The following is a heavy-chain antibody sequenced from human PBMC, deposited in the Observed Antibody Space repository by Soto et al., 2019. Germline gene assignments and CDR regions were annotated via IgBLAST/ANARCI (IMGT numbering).Heavy chain of an antibody. CDR1: GGSFSGYY. Sequence: SETLSLTCAVYGGSFSGYYWSWIRQPPGKGLEWIGEINHSGSTNYNPSLKSRVTISVDTSKNQFSLKLSSVTAADTAVYYCARGPARRRFPLDYWGQGTLVTVSS. CDR3: ARGPARRRFPLDY. CDR2: INHSGST. D-gene: IGHD6-6*01. V-gene: IGHV4-34*01. J-gene: IGHJ4*02.